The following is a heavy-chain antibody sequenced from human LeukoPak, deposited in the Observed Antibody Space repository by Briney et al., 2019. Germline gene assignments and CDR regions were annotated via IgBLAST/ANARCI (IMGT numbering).Heavy chain of an antibody. V-gene: IGHV1-2*06. CDR2: INPNSGGT. CDR1: GYTCTGHY. Sequence: ASVKVSCKASGYTCTGHYMHWVRQAPGQGLEWMGRINPNSGGTNYAQKFQGKVTMTRDTSISTAYMELSRLRSDDTAVYYCARNVSRSGFDPWGQGTPVTVSS. CDR3: ARNVSRSGFDP. J-gene: IGHJ5*02. D-gene: IGHD2/OR15-2a*01.